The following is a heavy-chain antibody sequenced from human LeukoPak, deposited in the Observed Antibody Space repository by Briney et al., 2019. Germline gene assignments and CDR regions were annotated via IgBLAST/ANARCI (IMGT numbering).Heavy chain of an antibody. D-gene: IGHD6-19*01. Sequence: GEPLRISCKGSGYGFTNYWISWVRPMPGKGMEWMGRINPSDSYTNYSPSFQGHMTFSVDKSIATAYLQWTTLKASDTAMYYCARGGWLDDYWGQGTLVTVSS. V-gene: IGHV5-10-1*01. CDR3: ARGGWLDDY. CDR2: INPSDSYT. CDR1: GYGFTNYW. J-gene: IGHJ4*02.